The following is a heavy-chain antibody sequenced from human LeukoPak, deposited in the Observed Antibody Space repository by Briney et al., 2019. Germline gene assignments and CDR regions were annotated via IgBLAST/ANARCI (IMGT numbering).Heavy chain of an antibody. CDR2: IYTSGST. J-gene: IGHJ1*01. D-gene: IGHD2-2*02. Sequence: SETLSLTCTVSGGSISSGTYFWSWIRQPAGKGLEWIGRIYTSGSTNYNPSLKSRVTMSVDTSRNQFSLRLSSVTAADTAVYYCASEVLASIDYFQHWGQGTLVTVSS. CDR1: GGSISSGTYF. CDR3: ASEVLASIDYFQH. V-gene: IGHV4-61*02.